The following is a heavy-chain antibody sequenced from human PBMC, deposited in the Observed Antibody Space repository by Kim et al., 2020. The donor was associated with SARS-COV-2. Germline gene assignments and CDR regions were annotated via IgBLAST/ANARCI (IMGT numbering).Heavy chain of an antibody. Sequence: SVKGRFTISRDNAKNSLYLQMNSLRAEDTAFYYCAKDILGIAATGTTFDYWGQGTLVTVSS. CDR3: AKDILGIAATGTTFDY. V-gene: IGHV3-9*01. D-gene: IGHD6-13*01. J-gene: IGHJ4*02.